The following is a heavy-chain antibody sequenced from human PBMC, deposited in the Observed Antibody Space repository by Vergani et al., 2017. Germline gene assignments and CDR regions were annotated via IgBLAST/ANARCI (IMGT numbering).Heavy chain of an antibody. J-gene: IGHJ5*01. D-gene: IGHD3-9*01. CDR1: GFTFSSYG. V-gene: IGHV3-30-3*01. CDR2: ISNDGSNK. CDR3: ARARCMETCYMSNWLDS. Sequence: QVQLVESGGGVVQPGRSLRLSCAASGFTFSSYGMHWVRQAPGKGLEWVAVISNDGSNKYNADSVKGRFIISRDNAQNTLYLQMNSLRVEDTGVYYCARARCMETCYMSNWLDSWGQGTLVTVSS.